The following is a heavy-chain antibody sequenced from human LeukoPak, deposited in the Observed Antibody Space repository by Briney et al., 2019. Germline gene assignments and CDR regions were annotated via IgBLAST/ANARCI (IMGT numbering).Heavy chain of an antibody. CDR1: GFTFSSYG. V-gene: IGHV3-30*18. CDR3: AKVPNYGDHPDY. CDR2: ISYDGSNK. J-gene: IGHJ4*02. D-gene: IGHD4-17*01. Sequence: GRSLRLSCAASGFTFSSYGMHWVRQAPGKGLEWVAVISYDGSNKYYADSVKGRFTISRDNSKNTLYLQMNSLRAEDTAVYYCAKVPNYGDHPDYWGQGTLVTVSS.